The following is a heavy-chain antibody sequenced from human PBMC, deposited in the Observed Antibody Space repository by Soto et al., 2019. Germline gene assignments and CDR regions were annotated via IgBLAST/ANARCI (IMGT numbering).Heavy chain of an antibody. D-gene: IGHD4-17*01. CDR1: GYTSTSYY. J-gene: IGHJ4*02. V-gene: IGHV1-46*01. CDR3: ARTRRGFYFNGDYGE. CDR2: INPSGGST. Sequence: QVQLVQSGAEVKKPGASVKVSCKASGYTSTSYYMHWVRQAPGQGLEWMGIINPSGGSTSYAQKFQGRVTMTRDTSTSTVYMELSSLRSEDTAVYYCARTRRGFYFNGDYGEWGQGTLVTVSS.